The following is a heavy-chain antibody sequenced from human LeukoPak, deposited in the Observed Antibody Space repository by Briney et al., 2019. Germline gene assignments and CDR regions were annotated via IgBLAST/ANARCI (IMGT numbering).Heavy chain of an antibody. CDR2: INPNSGGT. V-gene: IGHV1-2*02. Sequence: ASVKVSCKASGYTFTGYYMHWVRQAPGQRLEWMGWINPNSGGTNYAQKFQGRVTMTRDTSLSTAYMELSRLRSDDTAVYYCARPAAGTQYWGRGTLVTVSS. CDR3: ARPAAGTQY. J-gene: IGHJ4*02. D-gene: IGHD6-13*01. CDR1: GYTFTGYY.